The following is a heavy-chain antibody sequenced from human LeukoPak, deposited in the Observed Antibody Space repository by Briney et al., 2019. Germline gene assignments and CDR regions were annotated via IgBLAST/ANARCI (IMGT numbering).Heavy chain of an antibody. CDR2: INTNTGTP. V-gene: IGHV7-4-1*02. CDR1: GYTFTGYA. D-gene: IGHD6-13*01. CDR3: ARGGSSWYRTNDFDY. J-gene: IGHJ4*02. Sequence: ASVKVSCKASGYTFTGYAISWVRQAPGQGLEWMGWINTNTGTPTYAQGFTGRFVFSLDTSVSTAYLQISSLKAVDTAVYYCARGGSSWYRTNDFDYWGQGTLVTVSS.